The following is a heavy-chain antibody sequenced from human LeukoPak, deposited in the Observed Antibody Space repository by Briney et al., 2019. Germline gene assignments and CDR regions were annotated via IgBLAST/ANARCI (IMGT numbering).Heavy chain of an antibody. CDR1: GGSISTSSFS. Sequence: SETLSLTCTVSGGSISTSSFSWGWIRQPPGKGLEWIGTIYYSGSTFYNPSLESRVTISVDTSKNQFSLKLSSVTAADTAVYYCARDHDPNLRTYGSGSYSGAFNIWGQGTMVTVSS. CDR3: ARDHDPNLRTYGSGSYSGAFNI. D-gene: IGHD3-10*01. V-gene: IGHV4-39*07. CDR2: IYYSGST. J-gene: IGHJ3*02.